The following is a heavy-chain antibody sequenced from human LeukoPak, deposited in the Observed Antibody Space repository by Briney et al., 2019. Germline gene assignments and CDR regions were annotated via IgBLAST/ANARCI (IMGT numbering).Heavy chain of an antibody. CDR1: GASISSSSYY. Sequence: SETLSLTCTVSGASISSSSYYCGWIRQPPGKGLEWIGSIYYSGSTYYNPSLRSRVTISADTSKNQFSLKVTSVTAADTAVYYCARHRPEGSYPLDSWGQGALVTVSS. J-gene: IGHJ4*02. CDR2: IYYSGST. V-gene: IGHV4-39*01. CDR3: ARHRPEGSYPLDS.